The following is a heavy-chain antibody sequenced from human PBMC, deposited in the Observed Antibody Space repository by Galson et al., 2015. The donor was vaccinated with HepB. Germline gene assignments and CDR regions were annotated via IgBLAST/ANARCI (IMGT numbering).Heavy chain of an antibody. Sequence: SLRLSCAASGFTFSSYSMNWVRQAPGKGLEWVSSISSSSYIYYADSVKGRFTISRDNAKNSLYLQMNSLRAEDTAVYYCARAELMLSAFDIWGQGTMVTVSS. CDR1: GFTFSSYS. D-gene: IGHD1-26*01. V-gene: IGHV3-21*01. J-gene: IGHJ3*02. CDR3: ARAELMLSAFDI. CDR2: ISSSSYI.